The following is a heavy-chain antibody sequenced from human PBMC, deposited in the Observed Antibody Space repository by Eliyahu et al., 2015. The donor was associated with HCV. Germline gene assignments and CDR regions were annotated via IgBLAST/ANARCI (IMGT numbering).Heavy chain of an antibody. Sequence: QVQLQQWGAGLLKPSETLSLTCAVYGGSFSGYYWSWIRQPPGKGLEWIGEINHSGSTHYHPSLKSRVTISIDTSKNQFSLKLSSVTAADTAMYYCASGSTDWYFDLWGRGTLVTVSS. CDR1: GGSFSGYY. J-gene: IGHJ2*01. CDR2: INHSGST. CDR3: ASGSTDWYFDL. V-gene: IGHV4-34*01.